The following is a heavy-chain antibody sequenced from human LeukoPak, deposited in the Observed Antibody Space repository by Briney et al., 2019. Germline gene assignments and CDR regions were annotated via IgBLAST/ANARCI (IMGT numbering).Heavy chain of an antibody. Sequence: KPSQTLSLTCTVSGGPISSGDYYWSWIRQPPGKGLEWIGYIYYNGSTYYNPSLKSRVTISVDTSKNQFSLKLSSVTAADTAVYYCARTSLGGAWFDPWGQGTLVTVSS. V-gene: IGHV4-30-4*08. J-gene: IGHJ5*02. CDR1: GGPISSGDYY. CDR2: IYYNGST. D-gene: IGHD3-10*01. CDR3: ARTSLGGAWFDP.